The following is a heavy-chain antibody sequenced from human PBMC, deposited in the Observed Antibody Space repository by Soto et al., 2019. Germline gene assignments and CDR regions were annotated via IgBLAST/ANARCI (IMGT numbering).Heavy chain of an antibody. CDR2: INHSGST. Sequence: SETLSLTCAVYGGSFSGYYWSWIRQPPGKGLEWIGEINHSGSTNYNPSLKSRITISVDTSKNQFSLKLSSVTAADTAVYYCARWAVGAAGTPYYYYGMDVWGQGTTVTVSS. D-gene: IGHD6-13*01. CDR3: ARWAVGAAGTPYYYYGMDV. J-gene: IGHJ6*02. CDR1: GGSFSGYY. V-gene: IGHV4-34*01.